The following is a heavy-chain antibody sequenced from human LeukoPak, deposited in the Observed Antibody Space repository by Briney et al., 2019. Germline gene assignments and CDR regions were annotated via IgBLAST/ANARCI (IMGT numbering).Heavy chain of an antibody. CDR2: VNLQGST. Sequence: SETLSLTCGVSGGSISNTNWWTWVRQPPGKGLEWIGEVNLQGSTNYNPSLKSRVAISVDKSENHISLKLTSVTAADTAVYYCARDEYSSPSEVSWFDPWGQGTLVTVSS. CDR1: GGSISNTNW. CDR3: ARDEYSSPSEVSWFDP. D-gene: IGHD6-6*01. J-gene: IGHJ5*02. V-gene: IGHV4-4*02.